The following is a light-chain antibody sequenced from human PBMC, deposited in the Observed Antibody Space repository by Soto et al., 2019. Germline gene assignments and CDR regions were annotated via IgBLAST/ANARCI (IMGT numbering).Light chain of an antibody. Sequence: GDRATLLCRASQSVSIYVAWYQQTPGLPPRLLIYHASTRATRIPARFSGSGSGTEFSLTISSLLSEDFAVYYCSQYRDWPRTFGQVTTV. CDR3: SQYRDWPRT. V-gene: IGKV3-15*01. J-gene: IGKJ1*01. CDR2: HAS. CDR1: QSVSIY.